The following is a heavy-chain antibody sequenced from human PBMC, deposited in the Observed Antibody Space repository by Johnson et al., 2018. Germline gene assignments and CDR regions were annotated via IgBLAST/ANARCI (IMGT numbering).Heavy chain of an antibody. Sequence: QVQLQESGPGLVKPSETLSLTCTVSGGSISSYWWSWIRQPPGKGLEYIGYVYHSGSTIYNPSLESRVTIPIDTSKNQFSLKLRSVTAAETAIYYCAKTIRGVYYYGMDVWGQGTTVTVAS. D-gene: IGHD5-24*01. CDR3: AKTIRGVYYYGMDV. CDR1: GGSISSYW. V-gene: IGHV4-59*01. CDR2: VYHSGST. J-gene: IGHJ6*02.